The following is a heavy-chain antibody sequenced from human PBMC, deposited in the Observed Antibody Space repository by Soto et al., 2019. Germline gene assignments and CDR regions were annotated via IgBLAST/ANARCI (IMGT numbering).Heavy chain of an antibody. CDR3: ARGQNYYGSGSYHYYYYGMDV. CDR1: GGSISSSNW. D-gene: IGHD3-10*01. CDR2: IYHSGST. Sequence: SETLSLTCAVSGGSISSSNWWSWVRQPPGKGLEWIGEIYHSGSTNYNPSLKSRVTISVDKSKNQFSLKLSSATAADTAVYYCARGQNYYGSGSYHYYYYGMDVWGQGTTVTVSS. J-gene: IGHJ6*02. V-gene: IGHV4-4*02.